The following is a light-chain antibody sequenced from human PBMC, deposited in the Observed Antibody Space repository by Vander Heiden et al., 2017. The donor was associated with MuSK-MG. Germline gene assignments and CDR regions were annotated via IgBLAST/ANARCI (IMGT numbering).Light chain of an antibody. V-gene: IGLV2-14*03. CDR1: IRDVGAFNY. J-gene: IGLJ2*01. Sequence: QSALTQPASVSGFPGQSITISCTGTIRDVGAFNYVSWYQPHPGKAAKVLMSDVSYRTSGVSTRFSGSNSGNTASLTISGLQAEDEADYYCSSYTVRVTVGFGGGTRLTVL. CDR2: DVS. CDR3: SSYTVRVTVG.